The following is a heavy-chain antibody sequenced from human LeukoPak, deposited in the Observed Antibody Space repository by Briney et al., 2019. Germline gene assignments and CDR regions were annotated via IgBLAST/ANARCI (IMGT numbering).Heavy chain of an antibody. V-gene: IGHV4-34*01. Sequence: SETLSLTCAVYGGSFSGYYWSWIRQPPGKGLEWIGEINHSGSTNYNPSLRSRVTISVDTSMNQFSLKVTSVTAADTAVYYCARSRGDSTSYNYYGMDVWGQGTTVTVSS. D-gene: IGHD3-10*01. CDR1: GGSFSGYY. CDR3: ARSRGDSTSYNYYGMDV. CDR2: INHSGST. J-gene: IGHJ6*02.